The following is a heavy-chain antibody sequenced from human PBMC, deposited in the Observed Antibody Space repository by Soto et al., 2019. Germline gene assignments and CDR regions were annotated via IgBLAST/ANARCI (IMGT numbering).Heavy chain of an antibody. D-gene: IGHD2-21*02. J-gene: IGHJ6*02. CDR3: AREETAWPLADGLDF. CDR1: GFSFSTYS. V-gene: IGHV3-21*01. CDR2: ISSRGDT. Sequence: PGESLTLSCAASGFSFSTYSMNWVRQAPGEGLEWISSISSRGDTYYADSVKGRFTISRDNAKNAVSLQMGSLRAEDAAVYYCAREETAWPLADGLDFWGQGTTVTVYS.